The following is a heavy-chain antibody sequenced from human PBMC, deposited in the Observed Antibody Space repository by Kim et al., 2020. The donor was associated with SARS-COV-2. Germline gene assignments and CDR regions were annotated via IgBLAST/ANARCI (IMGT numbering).Heavy chain of an antibody. CDR2: IYYSGST. CDR1: GSSISSYY. Sequence: SETLSLTCTVSGSSISSYYWSWIRQPPGKGLEWIGYIYYSGSTNYNPSLKSRVTISVDTSKNQFSLKVSSVTAADTAVYYCARGRYSYAPWGQGTLVTVS. D-gene: IGHD5-18*01. J-gene: IGHJ5*02. V-gene: IGHV4-59*08. CDR3: ARGRYSYAP.